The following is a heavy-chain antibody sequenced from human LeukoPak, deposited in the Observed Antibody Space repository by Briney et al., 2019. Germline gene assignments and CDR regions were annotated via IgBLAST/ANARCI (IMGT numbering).Heavy chain of an antibody. CDR1: GFTLSSYE. J-gene: IGHJ4*02. D-gene: IGHD3-9*01. CDR2: ISSSGTTI. CDR3: ARFDILTGPYSFDY. V-gene: IGHV3-48*03. Sequence: GGSLRLSCAASGFTLSSYEMNWVRQAPGKGLEWVSYISSSGTTIYYADSVKGRFTISRDNAKNSLYLQVNSLRAEDTAVYYCARFDILTGPYSFDYWGQGSLVTVSS.